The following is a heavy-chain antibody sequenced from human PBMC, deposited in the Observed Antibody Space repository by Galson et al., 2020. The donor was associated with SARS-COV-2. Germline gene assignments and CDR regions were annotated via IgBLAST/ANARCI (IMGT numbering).Heavy chain of an antibody. J-gene: IGHJ4*02. CDR3: ASMGDSSGYYPFDY. D-gene: IGHD3-22*01. CDR1: GFTFSSYA. V-gene: IGHV3-30*04. CDR2: ISYDGSNK. Sequence: GESLKISCAASGFTFSSYAVHWVRQAPGKGLEWVAVISYDGSNKYYADSVKGRFTISRDNSKNTLYLQMNSLRAEDTAVYYCASMGDSSGYYPFDYWGQGTLVTVSS.